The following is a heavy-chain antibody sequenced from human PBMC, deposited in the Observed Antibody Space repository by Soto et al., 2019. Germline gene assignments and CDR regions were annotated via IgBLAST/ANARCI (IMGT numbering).Heavy chain of an antibody. CDR2: ISGSGGSA. V-gene: IGHV3-23*01. CDR1: GFSLGSIG. D-gene: IGHD2-8*01. Sequence: GVLRLSCAASGFSLGSIGMSWVRQAPGKGLEWVSSISGSGGSAYYADSVKGRFTISRDNSKNTLYLQMRSLRAEDTAVYYCAKTICGRVYSSIDYRGQGTLVTFSS. CDR3: AKTICGRVYSSIDY. J-gene: IGHJ4*02.